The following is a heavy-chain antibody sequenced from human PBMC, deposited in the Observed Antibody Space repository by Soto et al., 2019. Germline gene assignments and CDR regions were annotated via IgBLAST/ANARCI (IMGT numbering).Heavy chain of an antibody. J-gene: IGHJ4*02. CDR1: GYTFTSYD. CDR3: ARDYYGSGSYRAGFDY. D-gene: IGHD3-10*01. CDR2: MNPNSGNT. V-gene: IGHV1-8*01. Sequence: QVQLVQSGAEVKKPGASVKVSCKASGYTFTSYDINWVRQATGQGLEWMGWMNPNSGNTGYAQKFQGRVTMTRNTSISTAYMELSSLRSEDTAVYYGARDYYGSGSYRAGFDYWGQGTLVTVSS.